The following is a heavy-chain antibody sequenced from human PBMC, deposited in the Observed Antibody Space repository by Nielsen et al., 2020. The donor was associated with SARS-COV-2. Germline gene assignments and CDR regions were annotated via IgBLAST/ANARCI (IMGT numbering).Heavy chain of an antibody. Sequence: GGSLRLSCAASGFTFDDYAMHWVRQAPGKGLEWVSGISWNSGSIGYADSVKGRFTISRDNAKNSLYLQMNSLRAEDTALYYCAHLGEPGYSSSPVYWGQGTLVTVSS. CDR2: ISWNSGSI. CDR3: AHLGEPGYSSSPVY. CDR1: GFTFDDYA. D-gene: IGHD6-13*01. J-gene: IGHJ4*02. V-gene: IGHV3-9*01.